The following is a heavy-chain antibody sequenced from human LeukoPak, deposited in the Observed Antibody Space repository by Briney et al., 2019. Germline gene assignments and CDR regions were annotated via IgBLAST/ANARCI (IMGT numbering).Heavy chain of an antibody. V-gene: IGHV1-18*01. D-gene: IGHD3-22*01. Sequence: ASVKVSCKASGYTFTTYGISWVRQAPGQGLEWMGWISAYNGNTNYTQKLQGRVTMTTDTSTSTAYMELRSLRSDDTAVYYCARDPIRNYYDSSGYYYRDWGQGTLVTVSS. CDR3: ARDPIRNYYDSSGYYYRD. J-gene: IGHJ4*02. CDR2: ISAYNGNT. CDR1: GYTFTTYG.